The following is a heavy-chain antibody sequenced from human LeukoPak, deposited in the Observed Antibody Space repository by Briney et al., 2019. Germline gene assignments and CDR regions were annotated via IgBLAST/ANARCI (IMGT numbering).Heavy chain of an antibody. Sequence: GGSLRLSCAASGFTFSSYAMSWVRQAPGKGLEWVSAVSGSGGSTYYADSVKGRFTISRDNSKNTLYLQMSSLRAEDTAVYFCAKTPYSSGWAIDYWGQGTLVTVSS. CDR1: GFTFSSYA. V-gene: IGHV3-23*01. D-gene: IGHD6-19*01. CDR3: AKTPYSSGWAIDY. J-gene: IGHJ4*02. CDR2: VSGSGGST.